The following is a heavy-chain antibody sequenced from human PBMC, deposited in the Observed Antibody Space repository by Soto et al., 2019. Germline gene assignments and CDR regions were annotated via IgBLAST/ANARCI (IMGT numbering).Heavy chain of an antibody. CDR3: ARGRAIAARPVPYDY. J-gene: IGHJ4*02. Sequence: GGSLRLSCAASGFTFSSYWMHWVRQAPGKGLVWVSRINSDGSSTSYADSVKGRFTISRDNAKNTLYLQMNSLRAEDTAVYYCARGRAIAARPVPYDYWGQGTLVTVSS. CDR2: INSDGSST. D-gene: IGHD6-6*01. CDR1: GFTFSSYW. V-gene: IGHV3-74*01.